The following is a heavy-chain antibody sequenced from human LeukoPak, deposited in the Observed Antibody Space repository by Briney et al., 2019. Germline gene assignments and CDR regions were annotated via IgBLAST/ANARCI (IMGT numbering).Heavy chain of an antibody. CDR2: INHSGST. V-gene: IGHV4-34*01. CDR3: ASSAYDFWSGYYARWFDP. CDR1: GGSFSGYY. Sequence: SETLSLTCAVYGGSFSGYYWSWIRQPPGKGLEWIGEINHSGSTNYNPSLKGRVTISVDTSKNQFSLKLSSVTAAGTAVYYCASSAYDFWSGYYARWFDPWGQGTLVTVSS. D-gene: IGHD3-3*01. J-gene: IGHJ5*02.